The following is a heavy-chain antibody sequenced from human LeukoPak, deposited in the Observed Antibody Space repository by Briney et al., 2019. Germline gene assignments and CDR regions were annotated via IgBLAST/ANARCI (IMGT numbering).Heavy chain of an antibody. J-gene: IGHJ2*01. Sequence: SQALSLTCTVSGGSISSGGYYWNWIRQPAGKGLEWIGRIQTSGSTNYNPSLNSRVTISVDTSENQFSLKLSSVTAADTAVYYCARNLRNSHDWYFDLWGRGTLVTVSS. V-gene: IGHV4-61*02. CDR3: ARNLRNSHDWYFDL. CDR2: IQTSGST. D-gene: IGHD1-1*01. CDR1: GGSISSGGYY.